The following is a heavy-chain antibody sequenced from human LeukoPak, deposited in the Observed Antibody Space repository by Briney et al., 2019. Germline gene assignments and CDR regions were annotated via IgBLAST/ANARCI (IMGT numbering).Heavy chain of an antibody. CDR1: GYTLTELS. CDR2: FDPEGGET. J-gene: IGHJ4*02. Sequence: ASVKVSCKVSGYTLTELSMHWVRQAPGKGLEWMGGFDPEGGETIYAQKFQGRVTMTRDTSTSTVYMELSSLRSEDTAVYYCARDVSSGYYYPSYYFDYWGQGTLVTVSS. CDR3: ARDVSSGYYYPSYYFDY. V-gene: IGHV1-24*01. D-gene: IGHD3-22*01.